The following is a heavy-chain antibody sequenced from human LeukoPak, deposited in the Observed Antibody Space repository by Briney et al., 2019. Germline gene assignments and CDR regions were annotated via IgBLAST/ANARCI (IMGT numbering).Heavy chain of an antibody. J-gene: IGHJ6*02. CDR3: ARLALSYCSGGSCYSYGMDV. Sequence: GGSLRLSCAASGFTFSSYSVNGARQAPGKGLEWVSSFSRKRSYIYCADSVKGRFTISRDNAKNSLYLQMNSLRAEDTAVYYCARLALSYCSGGSCYSYGMDVWGQGTTVTVSS. D-gene: IGHD2-15*01. V-gene: IGHV3-21*01. CDR2: FSRKRSYI. CDR1: GFTFSSYS.